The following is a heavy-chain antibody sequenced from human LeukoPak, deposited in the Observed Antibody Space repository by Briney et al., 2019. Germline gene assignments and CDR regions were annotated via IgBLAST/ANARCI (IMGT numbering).Heavy chain of an antibody. V-gene: IGHV1-2*02. CDR3: ARDGKRVLAFDI. CDR1: GGTFSSYA. CDR2: INPNSGGT. J-gene: IGHJ3*02. D-gene: IGHD1-1*01. Sequence: ASVKVSCKASGGTFSSYAISWVRQAPGQGLEWMGWINPNSGGTNYAQKFQGRVTMTRDTSISTAYMELSRLRSDDTAVYYCARDGKRVLAFDIWGQGTMVTVSS.